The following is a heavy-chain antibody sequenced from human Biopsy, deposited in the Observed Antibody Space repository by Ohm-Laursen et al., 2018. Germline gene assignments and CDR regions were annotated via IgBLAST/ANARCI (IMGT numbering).Heavy chain of an antibody. CDR2: INHRGTT. Sequence: TLSLTCAVYGGSFSGYYWTWIRQPPGKGLEWIGEINHRGTTNYNSSLKSRVAISVDTSKNQFSLKVRSVTVADTAVYYCVRGVDYYDPYHYYALDVWGQGTTVTVSS. CDR3: VRGVDYYDPYHYYALDV. V-gene: IGHV4-34*01. CDR1: GGSFSGYY. D-gene: IGHD3-22*01. J-gene: IGHJ6*02.